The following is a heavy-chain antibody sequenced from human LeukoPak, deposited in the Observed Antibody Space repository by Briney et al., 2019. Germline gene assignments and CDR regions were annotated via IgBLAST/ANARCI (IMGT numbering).Heavy chain of an antibody. V-gene: IGHV4-34*01. CDR3: ASFIAAAGRGEDY. CDR1: GGSFSGYY. D-gene: IGHD6-13*01. Sequence: SETLSLTCAVYGGSFSGYYWSWIRQPPGEGQEWIGEINHSGSTNYNPSLKSRVAISVDTSKNQFSLKLSSVTAADTAVYYCASFIAAAGRGEDYWGQGTLVTVSS. CDR2: INHSGST. J-gene: IGHJ4*02.